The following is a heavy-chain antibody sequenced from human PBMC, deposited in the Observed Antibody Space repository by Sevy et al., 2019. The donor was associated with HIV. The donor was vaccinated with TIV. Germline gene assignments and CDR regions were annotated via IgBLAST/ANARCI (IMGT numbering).Heavy chain of an antibody. CDR1: GYTFTSYG. V-gene: IGHV1-18*01. D-gene: IGHD5-18*01. Sequence: ASVKVSCKASGYTFTSYGISWVRQAPGQGLEWMGWISAYNGNTNYAQKLQGRVTMTTDTSTSTAYMELRSLRSDDTAVYYCARVPIQLCLRVLGDCAFDIWGQGTMVTVSS. CDR2: ISAYNGNT. CDR3: ARVPIQLCLRVLGDCAFDI. J-gene: IGHJ3*02.